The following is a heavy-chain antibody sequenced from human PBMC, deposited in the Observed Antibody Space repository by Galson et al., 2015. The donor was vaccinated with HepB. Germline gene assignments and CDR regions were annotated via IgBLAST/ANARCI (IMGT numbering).Heavy chain of an antibody. CDR1: GFTVSSNY. J-gene: IGHJ4*02. CDR3: ARVGGDYYDSRAIDY. V-gene: IGHV3-53*01. CDR2: IYSGGST. D-gene: IGHD3-22*01. Sequence: SLRLSCAASGFTVSSNYMSWVRQAPGKGLEWVSVIYSGGSTYYADSVKGRFTISRDNSKNTLYLQMNSLRAEDTAVYYCARVGGDYYDSRAIDYWGQGTLVTVSS.